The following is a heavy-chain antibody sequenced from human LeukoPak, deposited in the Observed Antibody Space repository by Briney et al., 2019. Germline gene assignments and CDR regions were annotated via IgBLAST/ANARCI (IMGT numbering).Heavy chain of an antibody. J-gene: IGHJ4*02. D-gene: IGHD6-19*01. V-gene: IGHV1-69*13. Sequence: SVKVSCKASGGTFISYAISWVRQAPGQGLEWMGGIIPIFGTANYAQKFQGRVTITADESTSTAYMELSSLRSEDTAVYYCARAPSYSSGWYHFDYWGQGTLVTVSS. CDR2: IIPIFGTA. CDR1: GGTFISYA. CDR3: ARAPSYSSGWYHFDY.